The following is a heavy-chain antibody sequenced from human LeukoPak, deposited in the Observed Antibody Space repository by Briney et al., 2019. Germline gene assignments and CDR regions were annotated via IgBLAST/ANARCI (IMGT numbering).Heavy chain of an antibody. CDR1: GFTFSSYW. V-gene: IGHV3-7*01. Sequence: PGGSLRLSCAASGFTFSSYWMSWVRQAPGKGLEWVANIKQDGREKYYVDSVKGRFTISRDNAKNSLYLQMNSLRAEDTAVYYCAGPSTYYDFWSGLNWGQGTLVTVSS. D-gene: IGHD3-3*01. J-gene: IGHJ4*02. CDR3: AGPSTYYDFWSGLN. CDR2: IKQDGREK.